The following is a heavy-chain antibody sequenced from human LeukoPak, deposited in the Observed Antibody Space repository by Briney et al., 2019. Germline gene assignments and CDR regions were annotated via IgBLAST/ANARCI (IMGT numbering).Heavy chain of an antibody. CDR3: AKTLIYSSGWFDA. V-gene: IGHV3-23*01. J-gene: IGHJ5*02. Sequence: GGSLRLSCAASGFTFSSYAMSWLRQAPGKGLEWVSVITGSDDNTYYADSVKGRFTISRDNSKNTLYLQMNSLRAEDTAVYYCAKTLIYSSGWFDAWGQGTLVTVPS. CDR1: GFTFSSYA. D-gene: IGHD3-22*01. CDR2: ITGSDDNT.